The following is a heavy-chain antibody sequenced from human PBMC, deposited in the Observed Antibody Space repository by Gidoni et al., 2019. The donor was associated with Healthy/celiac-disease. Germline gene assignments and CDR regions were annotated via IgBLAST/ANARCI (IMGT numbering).Heavy chain of an antibody. J-gene: IGHJ4*02. Sequence: QLQLVESGGGVVQPGRSLRLSCAASGSTFSSYAMHWVRQAPGKGLEWVAVISYDGSNKYYADSVKGRFTISRDNSKNTLYLQMNSLRAEDTAVYYCARDAQVVVITTNHDYWGQGTLVTVSS. CDR1: GSTFSSYA. CDR3: ARDAQVVVITTNHDY. CDR2: ISYDGSNK. V-gene: IGHV3-30-3*01. D-gene: IGHD3-22*01.